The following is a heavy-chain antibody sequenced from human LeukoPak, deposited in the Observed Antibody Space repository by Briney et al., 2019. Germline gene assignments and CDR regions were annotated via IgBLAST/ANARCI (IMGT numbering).Heavy chain of an antibody. V-gene: IGHV4-59*01. CDR2: IYCTGTT. D-gene: IGHD3-22*01. CDR3: ARDYTMTHASDI. Sequence: SETLSLTCTVSGGSMSGYYWSWIRQPPGKGLEWFGYIYCTGTTNYNPSLKGRVIISIDTSKNQFSLKLSSVTAADTALYYCARDYTMTHASDIWGQGTLVTVSS. J-gene: IGHJ3*02. CDR1: GGSMSGYY.